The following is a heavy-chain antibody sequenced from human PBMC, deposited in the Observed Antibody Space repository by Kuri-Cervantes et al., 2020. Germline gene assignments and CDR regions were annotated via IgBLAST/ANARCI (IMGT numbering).Heavy chain of an antibody. CDR2: IYYSGST. V-gene: IGHV4-59*12. CDR3: ARWILYGGNPRAFDY. J-gene: IGHJ4*02. CDR1: GGSISSYY. Sequence: SETLSLTCTVSGGSISSYYWSWIRQPPGKGLEWIGYIYYSGSTNYNPSLKSRVTISVDTSKNQFSLKLSSVTAADTAVYYCARWILYGGNPRAFDYWGQGTLVTVSS. D-gene: IGHD4-23*01.